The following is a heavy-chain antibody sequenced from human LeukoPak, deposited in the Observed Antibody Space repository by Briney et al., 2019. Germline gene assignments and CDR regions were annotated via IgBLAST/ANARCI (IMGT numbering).Heavy chain of an antibody. CDR3: ARESLEYSTSSDAFDI. CDR1: GYTFTGYY. V-gene: IGHV1-2*02. D-gene: IGHD6-6*01. Sequence: ASVKVSCKASGYTFTGYYMHWVRQAPGQGLEWMGWINPNSGGTNYAQKFQGRVTMTRDTSISTAYMELSRLRSDDTAVYYCARESLEYSTSSDAFDIWGQGTMVTVSS. CDR2: INPNSGGT. J-gene: IGHJ3*02.